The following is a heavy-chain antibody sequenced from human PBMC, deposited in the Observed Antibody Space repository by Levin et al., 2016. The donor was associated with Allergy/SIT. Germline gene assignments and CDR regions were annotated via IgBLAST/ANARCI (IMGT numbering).Heavy chain of an antibody. CDR3: ARAVDGYYHFDY. D-gene: IGHD5-24*01. V-gene: IGHV1-18*01. CDR1: GYTFSNYG. Sequence: ASVKVSCKASGYTFSNYGISWVRQAPGQGLEWMGWISAYNGKTSYGQEVQGRLTMTTDTSTSTVYMELSSLRSEDTAVYYCARAVDGYYHFDYWGQGTLVTVSS. CDR2: ISAYNGKT. J-gene: IGHJ4*02.